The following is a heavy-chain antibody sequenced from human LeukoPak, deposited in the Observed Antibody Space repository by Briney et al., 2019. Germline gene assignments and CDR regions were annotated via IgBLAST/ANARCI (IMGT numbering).Heavy chain of an antibody. CDR3: ARVPGYSYGYVNYYYYGMDV. V-gene: IGHV4-59*01. CDR2: IYYSGST. Sequence: SETLPLTCTVSGGSISSYYWSWIRQPPGKGLEWIGYIYYSGSTNYNPSLKSRVTISVDTSKNQFSLKLSSVTAADTAVYYCARVPGYSYGYVNYYYYGMDVWGQGTTVTVSS. CDR1: GGSISSYY. J-gene: IGHJ6*02. D-gene: IGHD5-18*01.